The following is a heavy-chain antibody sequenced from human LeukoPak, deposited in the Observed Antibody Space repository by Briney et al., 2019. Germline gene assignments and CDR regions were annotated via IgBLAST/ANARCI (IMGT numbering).Heavy chain of an antibody. CDR3: ARDSPYQLPPAHGYYYYMDV. CDR1: GYTFTGYY. Sequence: ASVKVSCKASGYTFTGYYMHWVRQAPGQGLEWMGWISAYNGNTNYAQKLQGRVTMTTDTSTSTAYMELRSLRSDDTAVYYCARDSPYQLPPAHGYYYYMDVWGKGTTVTISS. CDR2: ISAYNGNT. V-gene: IGHV1-18*04. D-gene: IGHD2-2*01. J-gene: IGHJ6*03.